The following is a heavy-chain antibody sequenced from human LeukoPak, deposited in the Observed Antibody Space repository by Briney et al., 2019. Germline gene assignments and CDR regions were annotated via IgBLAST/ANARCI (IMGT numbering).Heavy chain of an antibody. CDR1: GFTFSSSA. CDR2: ISGSGGTT. V-gene: IGHV3-23*01. CDR3: AKSYSSSWHYFDY. D-gene: IGHD6-13*01. Sequence: PGGSLRLSCAASGFTFSSSAMSWVSQAPGKGLEWVSAISGSGGTTYYADSVKGRFTISRDNSKNTLYLQINSLRVEDMAIYYCAKSYSSSWHYFDYWGQGTLVTVSS. J-gene: IGHJ4*02.